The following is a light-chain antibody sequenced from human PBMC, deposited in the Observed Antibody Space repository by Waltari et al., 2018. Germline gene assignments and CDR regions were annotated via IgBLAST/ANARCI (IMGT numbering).Light chain of an antibody. J-gene: IGLJ3*02. Sequence: SYVLTQPPSVSVAPGETAGITCGGNNIHSKSVHWYQQKPGRAPVLVIFYDRDRPSGMPERFSGSNSGNTATLTISRVEAGDEADYYCQVWDVIADHMVVGGGTKLTVL. CDR3: QVWDVIADHMV. CDR1: NIHSKS. V-gene: IGLV3-21*04. CDR2: YDR.